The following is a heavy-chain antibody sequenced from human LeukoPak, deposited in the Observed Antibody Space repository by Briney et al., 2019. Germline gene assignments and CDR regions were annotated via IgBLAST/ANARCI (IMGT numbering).Heavy chain of an antibody. V-gene: IGHV4-31*03. J-gene: IGHJ6*03. Sequence: SETLSLTCTVSGGSISSGGYYWSWIRQHPGKGLEWIGYIYYSGSTYYNPSLKSRVTISVGTSKNQFSLKLSSVTAADTAVYYCARGLETNYYYYYMDVWGKGTTVTVSS. CDR1: GGSISSGGYY. CDR2: IYYSGST. CDR3: ARGLETNYYYYYMDV. D-gene: IGHD1-1*01.